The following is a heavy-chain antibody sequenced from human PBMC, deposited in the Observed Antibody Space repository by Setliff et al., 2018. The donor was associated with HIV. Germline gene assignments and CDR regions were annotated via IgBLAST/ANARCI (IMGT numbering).Heavy chain of an antibody. CDR3: HSGYDTEEQSYFDY. CDR1: GFTFRDYY. V-gene: IGHV3-11*04. J-gene: IGHJ4*02. Sequence: PGGSLRLSCAASGFTFRDYYMIWIRQAPGKGLEWVSYISSAATIISYADSVKGRFTISRDNAKNTVYLQMNSLRAEDTGVYYCHSGYDTEEQSYFDYWGQGTLVTVSS. D-gene: IGHD5-12*01. CDR2: ISSAATII.